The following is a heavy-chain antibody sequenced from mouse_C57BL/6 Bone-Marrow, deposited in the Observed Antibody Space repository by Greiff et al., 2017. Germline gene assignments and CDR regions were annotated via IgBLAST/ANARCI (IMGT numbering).Heavy chain of an antibody. CDR2: ISDGGSYS. CDR3: ARDGLEYYAMDY. D-gene: IGHD2-2*01. CDR1: GFTFSSYA. Sequence: EVQLVESGGGLVKPGGSLKLSCAASGFTFSSYAMSWVRQTPEKRLEWVATISDGGSYSYYPDYVKGRFTISRDNAKNHLYLEMSHLKSEDTAMYYCARDGLEYYAMDYWGQGTSVTVSS. J-gene: IGHJ4*01. V-gene: IGHV5-4*01.